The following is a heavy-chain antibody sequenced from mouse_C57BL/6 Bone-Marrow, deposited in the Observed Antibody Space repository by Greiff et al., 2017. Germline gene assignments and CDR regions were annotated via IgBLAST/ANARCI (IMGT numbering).Heavy chain of an antibody. Sequence: VQLQQSGAVLVKPGASVKLSCTASGFNIKDYYMHWVKQRHEQSLEWIGVINPYNGGTRYAPKFKGKATLTVDKSSSTAYLELNSLTSEDTAVYYCARSYDGSGGAYWGQGTMLTVSA. CDR2: INPYNGGT. J-gene: IGHJ3*01. CDR3: ARSYDGSGGAY. CDR1: GFNIKDYY. D-gene: IGHD2-3*01. V-gene: IGHV1-19*01.